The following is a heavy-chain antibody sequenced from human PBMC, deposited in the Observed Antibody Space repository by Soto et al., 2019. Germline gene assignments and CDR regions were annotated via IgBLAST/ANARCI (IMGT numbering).Heavy chain of an antibody. CDR2: IYYSGST. CDR1: GGSISSYY. D-gene: IGHD4-17*01. J-gene: IGHJ4*02. CDR3: ARYGDQGSY. V-gene: IGHV4-59*01. Sequence: QVQLQESGPGLVKPSETLSLTCTVSGGSISSYYWSWIRQPPGKGLEWIGYIYYSGSTNYNPSLKSRVTISLDTSKNLFPLKLSSATAADPAVYYCARYGDQGSYWGQGTLVTVSS.